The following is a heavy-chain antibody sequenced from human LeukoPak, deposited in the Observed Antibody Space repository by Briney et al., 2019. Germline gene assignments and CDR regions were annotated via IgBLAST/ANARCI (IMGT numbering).Heavy chain of an antibody. CDR2: IRYDGSNK. Sequence: GGSLRFFCAAPGFTFSSYGMHWDRQAPGKGLEWVAFIRYDGSNKYYADSVKGRFTISRENSKNTLYLQMNSLRAEDTAVYYCAKDDTKYSSSSDAFDIWGQGTMVTVSS. J-gene: IGHJ3*02. V-gene: IGHV3-30*02. D-gene: IGHD6-6*01. CDR3: AKDDTKYSSSSDAFDI. CDR1: GFTFSSYG.